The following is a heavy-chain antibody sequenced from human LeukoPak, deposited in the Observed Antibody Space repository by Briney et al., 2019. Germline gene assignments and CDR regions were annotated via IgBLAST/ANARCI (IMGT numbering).Heavy chain of an antibody. D-gene: IGHD6-13*01. CDR2: IYPGDSDT. CDR3: ASLGSVAAAGYYMDV. CDR1: GYRFTSYW. J-gene: IGHJ6*03. V-gene: IGHV5-51*01. Sequence: GESLKISCKGSGYRFTSYWIGWVRQMPGKGLEWMGTIYPGDSDTRYSPSFQGQVTISADKSICNAYLQWSSLKASDTAMYYCASLGSVAAAGYYMDVWGKGTTVTVSS.